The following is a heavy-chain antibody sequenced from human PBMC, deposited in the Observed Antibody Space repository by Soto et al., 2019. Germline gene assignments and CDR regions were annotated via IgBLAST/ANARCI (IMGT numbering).Heavy chain of an antibody. Sequence: SVKVSCKASGGTFSSYAISWVRQAPGQGLEWMGGIIPMFGTANYAQKFQGRVTITVDESTSTAYMELSSLRSEDTAVYYCARWDSSGYYFDYWGQGTQVTVSS. CDR2: IIPMFGTA. CDR3: ARWDSSGYYFDY. D-gene: IGHD3-22*01. CDR1: GGTFSSYA. V-gene: IGHV1-69*13. J-gene: IGHJ4*02.